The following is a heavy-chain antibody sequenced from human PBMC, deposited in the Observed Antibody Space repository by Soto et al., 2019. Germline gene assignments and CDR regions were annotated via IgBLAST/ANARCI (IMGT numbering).Heavy chain of an antibody. CDR2: ISAYNGNT. CDR3: ARKAIAAAHDY. Sequence: ASVTVSCTASVYTFTSYGIIWVRQAPGQGLEWMGWISAYNGNTNYAQKLQGRVTMTTDTSTSTAYMELRSLRSDDTAVYYCARKAIAAAHDYWGQGTLVTVSS. J-gene: IGHJ4*02. D-gene: IGHD6-13*01. V-gene: IGHV1-18*01. CDR1: VYTFTSYG.